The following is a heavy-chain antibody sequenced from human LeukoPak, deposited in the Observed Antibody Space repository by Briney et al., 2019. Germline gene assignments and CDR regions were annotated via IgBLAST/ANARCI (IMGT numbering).Heavy chain of an antibody. CDR2: ISASGGST. Sequence: PGGSLRLSCVASRFTFSSYAMSWVRQAPGKGLEWVSAISASGGSTYYADSVKGRFTISRDNSKNTLYLQMNSLRDEDTAVYYCAKDTYDSSGYCPLLGYWGQGTLVTISS. CDR3: AKDTYDSSGYCPLLGY. CDR1: RFTFSSYA. V-gene: IGHV3-23*01. D-gene: IGHD3-22*01. J-gene: IGHJ4*02.